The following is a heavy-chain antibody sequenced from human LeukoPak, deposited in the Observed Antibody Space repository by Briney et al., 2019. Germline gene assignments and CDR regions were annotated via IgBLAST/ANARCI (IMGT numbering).Heavy chain of an antibody. J-gene: IGHJ3*02. CDR2: LSRDGTIK. D-gene: IGHD3-22*01. V-gene: IGHV3-30*03. Sequence: GGSLRLSCAASGFTLTNSIMHWVRQAPGKGLEWVALLSRDGTIKYADSVKGRFTISRDNSKNTLYLQMNSLTAEDTAVHYCAREGYSSGYAPAFDIWGQGTLVTVSS. CDR3: AREGYSSGYAPAFDI. CDR1: GFTLTNSI.